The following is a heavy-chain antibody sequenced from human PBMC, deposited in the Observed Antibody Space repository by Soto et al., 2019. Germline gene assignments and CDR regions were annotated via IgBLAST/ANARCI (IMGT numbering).Heavy chain of an antibody. Sequence: EVQLLESGGDLVQPGGSLRLSCAASGFTFSSYAMSWVRQAPGKGLEWVSGISGSVGGTYYVDSVRGRFTISRDNSKNTLYLHMNSLRAEDTALYYCAKVGAKIAVTAPFDYWGQGTQVIVSS. D-gene: IGHD6-19*01. CDR2: ISGSVGGT. CDR3: AKVGAKIAVTAPFDY. CDR1: GFTFSSYA. J-gene: IGHJ4*02. V-gene: IGHV3-23*01.